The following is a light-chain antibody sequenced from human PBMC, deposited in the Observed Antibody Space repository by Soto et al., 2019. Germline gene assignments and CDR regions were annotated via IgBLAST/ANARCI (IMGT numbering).Light chain of an antibody. CDR1: ESVSNN. CDR3: QQYNNWPPGT. J-gene: IGKJ1*01. V-gene: IGKV3-15*01. CDR2: AAS. Sequence: EIVMTQSPATLSVSPGERATVSCRASESVSNNLAWYQQKPGQSPRLLIYAASTRATGIPARFSGSGSGAELTLTICNLQSEDFAIYYCQQYNNWPPGTFGQGTKVEVK.